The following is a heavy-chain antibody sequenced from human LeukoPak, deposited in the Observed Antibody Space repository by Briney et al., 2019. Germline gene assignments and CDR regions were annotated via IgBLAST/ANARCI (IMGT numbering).Heavy chain of an antibody. V-gene: IGHV3-30-3*01. CDR3: ARALIAAAGTDLGD. D-gene: IGHD6-13*01. CDR2: VSYDGSNK. Sequence: GGSLRLSCAASGFTFSSYAMHWVRQAPGKGLEWVVVVSYDGSNKYYADSVKGRFTISRDNAKNSLYLQMNSLRAEDTAVYYCARALIAAAGTDLGDWGQGTLVTVSS. J-gene: IGHJ4*02. CDR1: GFTFSSYA.